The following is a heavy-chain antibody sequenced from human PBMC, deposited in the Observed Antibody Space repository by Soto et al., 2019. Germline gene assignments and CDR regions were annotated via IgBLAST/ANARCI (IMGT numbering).Heavy chain of an antibody. D-gene: IGHD3-10*01. CDR2: VSYEGSIQ. CDR3: AKDNGNYGSGTFSH. J-gene: IGHJ4*02. Sequence: QVQLVESGGGVVRPGESLRLSCAASGFTFNNHALHWVRQAPGKGLEWVALVSYEGSIQYYADSVKGRFSVSRDSSTNRLYLQMSGLRAEDTAVYYCAKDNGNYGSGTFSHWGQGTLVTVSS. V-gene: IGHV3-30-3*01. CDR1: GFTFNNHA.